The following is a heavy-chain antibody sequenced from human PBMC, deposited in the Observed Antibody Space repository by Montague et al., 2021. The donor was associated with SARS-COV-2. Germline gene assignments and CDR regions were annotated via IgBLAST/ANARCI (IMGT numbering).Heavy chain of an antibody. Sequence: TLSLTCTASGGSSSYGSYFWTWIRQPAGKGLEWIGRIHTSGSTNYXPSLKSRVAISIDTSKDQFSLELSSVTAADTAVYYCASSHCGGDCYSGQGTLVTVSS. CDR1: GGSSSYGSYF. D-gene: IGHD2-21*02. J-gene: IGHJ4*02. CDR2: IHTSGST. CDR3: ASSHCGGDCY. V-gene: IGHV4-61*02.